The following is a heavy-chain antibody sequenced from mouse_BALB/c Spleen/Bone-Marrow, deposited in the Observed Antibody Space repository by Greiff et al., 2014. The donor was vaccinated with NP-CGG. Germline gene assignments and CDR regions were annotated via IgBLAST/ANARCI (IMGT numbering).Heavy chain of an antibody. Sequence: EVQLQQSGAELVKPGASVKLSCTASGFNIKDYYMHWVKQRPEQGLEWIGWINPENGDTEYAPKFQGKATITADTSSNTAYLQLMSLKAADIAVYNCNERYGNFDYWGQGTSVTVSS. CDR1: GFNIKDYY. J-gene: IGHJ4*01. V-gene: IGHV14-4*02. CDR2: INPENGDT. D-gene: IGHD2-10*02. CDR3: NERYGNFDY.